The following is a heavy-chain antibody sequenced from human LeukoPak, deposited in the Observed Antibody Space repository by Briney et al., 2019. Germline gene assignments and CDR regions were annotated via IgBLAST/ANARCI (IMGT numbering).Heavy chain of an antibody. J-gene: IGHJ4*02. D-gene: IGHD3-10*01. Sequence: GGSLRLSCAASGFTFSSYTMNWVRQPPGKGLEWVSNIGTSSTTIYYADSVKGRFTISRDNSKNTLYLQMNSLRAEDTAVYYCARDSSITMVRGFDYWGQGTLVTVSS. CDR3: ARDSSITMVRGFDY. CDR2: IGTSSTTI. CDR1: GFTFSSYT. V-gene: IGHV3-48*01.